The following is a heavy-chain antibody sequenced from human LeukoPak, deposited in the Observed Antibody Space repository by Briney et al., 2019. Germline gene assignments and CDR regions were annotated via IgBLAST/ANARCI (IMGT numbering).Heavy chain of an antibody. J-gene: IGHJ4*02. Sequence: GRSLRLSCAASGXTFSSYDVHWVRKAPGKGLEWVIVISYDGSNKYYGDSVKGRFTISRDNSTNTLYLKMNSLRAEDTVVYYCAKEGSNGDFDYWGQGTLVTVSS. V-gene: IGHV3-30*18. D-gene: IGHD1-26*01. CDR2: ISYDGSNK. CDR1: GXTFSSYD. CDR3: AKEGSNGDFDY.